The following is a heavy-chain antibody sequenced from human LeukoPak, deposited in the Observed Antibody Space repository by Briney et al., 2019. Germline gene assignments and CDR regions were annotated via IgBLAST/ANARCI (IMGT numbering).Heavy chain of an antibody. CDR2: IRYDGSNQ. J-gene: IGHJ5*02. Sequence: GGSLRLSCAASGFTFSTFGMHWVRQAPGKGLEWVAFIRYDGSNQYYEDSVKGRFTISRDNSKNKLYLEMSRPRPDDSALYFCVKDDFYDATEAWGRGTLVTVSS. D-gene: IGHD3-22*01. V-gene: IGHV3-30*02. CDR3: VKDDFYDATEA. CDR1: GFTFSTFG.